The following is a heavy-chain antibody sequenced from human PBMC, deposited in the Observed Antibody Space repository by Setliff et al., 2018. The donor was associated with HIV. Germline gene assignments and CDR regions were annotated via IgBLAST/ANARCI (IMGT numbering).Heavy chain of an antibody. Sequence: AASVKVSCKASGYTFNRYGISWVRQAPGQGLEWMGWISGYNGNTKYVQNLQGRVTMSTDTSTSTVYMELRSLRSDDTAVYYCARVPYRSAWFSGGHDAFDVWGQGTMVTGS. V-gene: IGHV1-18*01. CDR3: ARVPYRSAWFSGGHDAFDV. D-gene: IGHD6-19*01. J-gene: IGHJ3*01. CDR2: ISGYNGNT. CDR1: GYTFNRYG.